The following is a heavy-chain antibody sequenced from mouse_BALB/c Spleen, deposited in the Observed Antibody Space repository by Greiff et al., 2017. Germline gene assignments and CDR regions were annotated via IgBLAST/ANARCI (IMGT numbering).Heavy chain of an antibody. V-gene: IGHV3-6*02. CDR1: GYSITSGYY. D-gene: IGHD2-4*01. J-gene: IGHJ3*01. Sequence: ESGPGLVKPSQSLSITCSVTGYSITSGYYWNWIRQFPGNKLEWMGYISYDGSNNYNPSLKNRISITRDTSKNQFFLKLNSVTTEDTATYYCARDDYDLAFAYWGQGTLVTVSA. CDR3: ARDDYDLAFAY. CDR2: ISYDGSN.